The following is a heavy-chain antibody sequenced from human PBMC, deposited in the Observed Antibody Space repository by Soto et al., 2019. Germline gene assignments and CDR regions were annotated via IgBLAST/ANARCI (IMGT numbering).Heavy chain of an antibody. CDR2: IDPSDSYT. V-gene: IGHV5-10-1*01. CDR1: GYNFISYW. Sequence: PGESLKISCKGSGYNFISYWINWVRQKPGKGLEWMARIDPSDSYTNYSPSFQGHVTISADKSISTAYLQWSSLEASDTAMYYCAKQGGHQPIDAWGQGTLVTVSS. CDR3: AKQGGHQPIDA. J-gene: IGHJ5*02. D-gene: IGHD2-2*01.